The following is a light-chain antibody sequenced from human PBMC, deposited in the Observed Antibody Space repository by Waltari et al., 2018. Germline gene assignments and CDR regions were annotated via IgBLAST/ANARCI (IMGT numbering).Light chain of an antibody. Sequence: QSALPQPRSVSGSPGQSVTISCTGTSSDVGGYNYVPWYQQHPGKAPNLMIYDVSKRPSGVPDRFSGSKSGNTASLTISGLQAEDEADYYCCSYAGSYTYVFGTGTKVTVL. V-gene: IGLV2-11*01. CDR2: DVS. CDR3: CSYAGSYTYV. J-gene: IGLJ1*01. CDR1: SSDVGGYNY.